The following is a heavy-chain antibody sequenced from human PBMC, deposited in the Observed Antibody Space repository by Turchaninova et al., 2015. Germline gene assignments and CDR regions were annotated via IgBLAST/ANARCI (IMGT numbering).Heavy chain of an antibody. V-gene: IGHV1-69*12. Sequence: QVQLVQSGAEVKKPGSSVKVSCKASGGTFSTSTINWVRQAPGQGLEWMGGIRPIFGTPNYAQKFQGRVIITADEFTSTTYMELRSLRSEDTALYYCARGPDSSSYYYFYWGQGTLVTVSS. CDR3: ARGPDSSSYYYFY. CDR1: GGTFSTST. J-gene: IGHJ4*02. CDR2: IRPIFGTP. D-gene: IGHD3-22*01.